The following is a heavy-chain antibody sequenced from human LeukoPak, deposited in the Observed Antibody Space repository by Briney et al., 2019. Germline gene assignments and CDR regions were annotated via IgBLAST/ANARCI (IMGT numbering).Heavy chain of an antibody. CDR3: AKDGGSSGFDY. CDR1: GFTFSSYG. Sequence: TGGSLRLPCAASGFTFSSYGMHWVRQAPGKGLEWVAVISYDGSNKYYADSVKGRFTISRDNSKNTLYLQMNSLRAEDTAVYYCAKDGGSSGFDYWGQGTLVTVSS. D-gene: IGHD6-6*01. V-gene: IGHV3-30*18. J-gene: IGHJ4*02. CDR2: ISYDGSNK.